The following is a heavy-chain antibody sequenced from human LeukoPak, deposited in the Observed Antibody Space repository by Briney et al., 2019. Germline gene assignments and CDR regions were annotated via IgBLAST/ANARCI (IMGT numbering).Heavy chain of an antibody. CDR3: ARDLKQVGGWLDY. Sequence: ASVKVSCKASRYIFTNYAIHWVRPARGQRREWMGWITVGNGNTKYSHKLQDRVTITRDTSANTAYMELSSLRSEDTAVYYCARDLKQVGGWLDYWGQGTLVTVSS. J-gene: IGHJ4*02. D-gene: IGHD6-19*01. V-gene: IGHV1-3*01. CDR1: RYIFTNYA. CDR2: ITVGNGNT.